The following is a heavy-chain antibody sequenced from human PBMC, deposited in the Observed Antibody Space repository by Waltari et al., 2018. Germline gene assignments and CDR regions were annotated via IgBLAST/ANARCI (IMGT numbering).Heavy chain of an antibody. CDR1: GLQFNNSF. CDR3: ARAITISSGGTDY. CDR2: ISSSSSNI. Sequence: DVQLLESGGGMVTPGGSLRLSGTTSGLQFNNSFMTWVRQAPGKGLEWVSSISSSSSNIYYADSVKGRFTISRDNAKNSLYLQMNSLRAEDTAVYYCARAITISSGGTDYWGQGTLVTVSS. V-gene: IGHV3-21*01. J-gene: IGHJ4*02. D-gene: IGHD3-9*01.